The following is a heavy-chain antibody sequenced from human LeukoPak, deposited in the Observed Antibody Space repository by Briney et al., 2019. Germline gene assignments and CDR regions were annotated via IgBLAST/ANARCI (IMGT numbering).Heavy chain of an antibody. CDR2: INHSGST. D-gene: IGHD1-26*01. CDR1: GGSFSGYY. Sequence: SETLSLTCAVYGGSFSGYYWSWIRQPPGKGLEWIGEINHSGSTNYNPSLKSRVTMSVDTSKNQFSLKLSSVTAADTAVYYCARVALYSGSYPKYYHYYYGMDVWGQGTTVTVSS. J-gene: IGHJ6*02. CDR3: ARVALYSGSYPKYYHYYYGMDV. V-gene: IGHV4-34*01.